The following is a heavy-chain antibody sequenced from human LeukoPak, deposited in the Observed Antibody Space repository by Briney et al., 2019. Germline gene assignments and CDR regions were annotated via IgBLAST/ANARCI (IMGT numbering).Heavy chain of an antibody. CDR1: GGSFSGYY. D-gene: IGHD3-10*01. Sequence: ETLSLTCAVYGGSFSGYYWSWVRQAPGKGLEWVSAISGSGGSTYYADSVKGRFTISRDNSKNTLYLQMNSLRAEDTAVYYCAKDRVLHGMDVWGQGTTVTVSS. J-gene: IGHJ6*02. CDR2: ISGSGGST. CDR3: AKDRVLHGMDV. V-gene: IGHV3-23*01.